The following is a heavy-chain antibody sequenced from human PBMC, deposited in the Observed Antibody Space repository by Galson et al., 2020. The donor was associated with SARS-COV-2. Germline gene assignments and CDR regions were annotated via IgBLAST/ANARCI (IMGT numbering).Heavy chain of an antibody. Sequence: GGSLRPSGPASGFPSSSNYMSGFRQAPGKGLEWVSVFNSGGSKYYAASVKGRFTISRDNSKNTLYLQMNSLRAEDTAVYYCARESKQTITIFGVVISYYYMDVWGKGTTVTVSS. J-gene: IGHJ6*03. CDR3: ARESKQTITIFGVVISYYYMDV. CDR1: GFPSSSNY. D-gene: IGHD3-3*01. CDR2: FNSGGSK. V-gene: IGHV3-53*01.